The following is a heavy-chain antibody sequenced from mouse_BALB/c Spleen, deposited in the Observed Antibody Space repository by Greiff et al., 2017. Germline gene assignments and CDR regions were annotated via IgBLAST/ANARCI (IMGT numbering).Heavy chain of an antibody. Sequence: DVKLVESGGGLVQPGESLKLSCESNEYEFPSHDMSWVRKTPEKRLELVAAINSDGGSTYYPDTMERRFIISRDNTKKTLYLQMSSLKSEDTAMYYCARHAYDGYWDYWGQGTTLTVSS. CDR3: ARHAYDGYWDY. J-gene: IGHJ2*01. CDR1: EYEFPSHD. D-gene: IGHD2-3*01. V-gene: IGHV5-2*03. CDR2: INSDGGST.